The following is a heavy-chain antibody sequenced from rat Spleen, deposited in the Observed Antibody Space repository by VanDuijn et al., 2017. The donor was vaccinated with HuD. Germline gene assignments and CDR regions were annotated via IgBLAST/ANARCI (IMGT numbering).Heavy chain of an antibody. CDR2: ISYDGSST. CDR3: ARQKLTGTWYFDF. V-gene: IGHV5-7*01. Sequence: EVQLVESGGGLVQPGRSLKLSCAASGFTFSDYYMAWVRQAPTKGLEWVATISYDGSSTYYRDSVKGRFTISRDNAKSTLYLQMDSLRSEDTATYYCARQKLTGTWYFDFWGPGTMVTVSS. CDR1: GFTFSDYY. D-gene: IGHD5-1*01. J-gene: IGHJ1*01.